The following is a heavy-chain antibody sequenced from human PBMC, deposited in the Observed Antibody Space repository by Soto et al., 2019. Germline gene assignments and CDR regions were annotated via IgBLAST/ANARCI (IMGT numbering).Heavy chain of an antibody. Sequence: QVQLQESGPGLVKPSQTLSLTCTVSGGSISSGGYYWSWIRQHPGKGLEWIGYIYYSGSTYYNPSLQSRVTISVDTSKNQFSLKLSSVTAADTAVYYCAREGVVVVAAVRDAFDIWGQGTMVTVSS. CDR1: GGSISSGGYY. CDR2: IYYSGST. V-gene: IGHV4-31*03. J-gene: IGHJ3*02. D-gene: IGHD2-15*01. CDR3: AREGVVVVAAVRDAFDI.